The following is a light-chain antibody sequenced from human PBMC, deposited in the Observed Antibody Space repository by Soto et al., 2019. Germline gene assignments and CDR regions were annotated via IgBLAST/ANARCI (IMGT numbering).Light chain of an antibody. J-gene: IGLJ1*01. CDR3: AVWDDSLNGYV. CDR1: SSNIGSNT. Sequence: QSVLTQPPSASGTPGQRVIISCSGSSSNIGSNTVNWYQQLPGAAPKLLIHSNNQRPSGVPDRFSGSQSGTSASLAISGLQSEDEADYYCAVWDDSLNGYVFGTGTKLTVL. CDR2: SNN. V-gene: IGLV1-44*01.